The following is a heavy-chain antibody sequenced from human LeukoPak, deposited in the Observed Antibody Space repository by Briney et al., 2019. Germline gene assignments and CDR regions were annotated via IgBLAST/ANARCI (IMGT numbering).Heavy chain of an antibody. CDR3: ARDANGDYGYWFDP. J-gene: IGHJ5*02. Sequence: GGSLRLSCAASGFTFSDYYMSWIRQAPGKGPEWVSYISSSGSTIYYADSVKGRFTISRDNAKNSLYLQMNNLRAEDTAVYYCARDANGDYGYWFDPWGQGTLVTVSS. CDR2: ISSSGSTI. CDR1: GFTFSDYY. D-gene: IGHD4-17*01. V-gene: IGHV3-11*04.